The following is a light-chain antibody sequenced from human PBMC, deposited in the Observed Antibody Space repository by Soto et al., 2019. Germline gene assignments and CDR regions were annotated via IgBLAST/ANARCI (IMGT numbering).Light chain of an antibody. CDR1: SSNIGSNF. V-gene: IGLV1-47*01. J-gene: IGLJ3*02. Sequence: QSVLTQPPSASGTPGQRVTISCSGSSSNIGSNFVYWYQQFPGTAPKLLIYRNNQRPSGVPDRFSGSKSGTSASLDISGLQSEDEADYYCAAWDDSLSGWVFGGGTQLTVL. CDR2: RNN. CDR3: AAWDDSLSGWV.